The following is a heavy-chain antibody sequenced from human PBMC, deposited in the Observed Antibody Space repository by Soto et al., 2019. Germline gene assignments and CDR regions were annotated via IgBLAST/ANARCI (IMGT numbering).Heavy chain of an antibody. V-gene: IGHV3-66*01. CDR2: IYSAGNT. J-gene: IGHJ6*02. D-gene: IGHD1-26*01. CDR1: GFTVSSNY. Sequence: GGSLRLSCAASGFTVSSNYMSWVRRAPGKGLEWISIIYSAGNTYYADSVKGRFTISRDNSKSTLYLQMNSLGAEDTAVYYCARDFVVGGPTINYYYGMDVWGQGTTVTVSS. CDR3: ARDFVVGGPTINYYYGMDV.